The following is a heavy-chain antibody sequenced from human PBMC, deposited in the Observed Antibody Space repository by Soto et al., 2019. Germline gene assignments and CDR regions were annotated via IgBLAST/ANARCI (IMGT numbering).Heavy chain of an antibody. Sequence: GSLRHLCEASGFPFSSYSMNWVRQAAGKGLEWVSYISSSSSTIYYADSAKGRFTISRDNAKNSLYLQMNSLRAEDTAVYYCARHPERIAEIGWFDPWGQGTLVTVSS. CDR3: ARHPERIAEIGWFDP. V-gene: IGHV3-48*01. D-gene: IGHD6-13*01. J-gene: IGHJ5*02. CDR2: ISSSSSTI. CDR1: GFPFSSYS.